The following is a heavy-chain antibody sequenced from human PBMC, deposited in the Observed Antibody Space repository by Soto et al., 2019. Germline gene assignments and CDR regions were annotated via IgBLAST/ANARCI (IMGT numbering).Heavy chain of an antibody. CDR3: ARVYSGSYSDY. CDR1: GGSISSNNW. D-gene: IGHD1-26*01. Sequence: QVQLQESGPGLVKPSGTLSLTCAVSGGSISSNNWWSWVRQPPGKGLEWIGEIFQSGSTYYSPSLKSRVTISVDKSKNQFSLKLTSMTAADTAVYYCARVYSGSYSDYWGQGTLVTVSS. V-gene: IGHV4-4*02. J-gene: IGHJ4*02. CDR2: IFQSGST.